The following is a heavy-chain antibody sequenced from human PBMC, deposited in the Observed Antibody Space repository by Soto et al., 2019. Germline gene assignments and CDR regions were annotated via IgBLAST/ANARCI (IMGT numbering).Heavy chain of an antibody. V-gene: IGHV1-69*13. CDR2: IIPIFGTA. Sequence: ASVKVSCKASGGTFSSYAISWVRQAPGQGLEWMGGIIPIFGTANYAQKFQGRVTITADESTSTAYMELSSLRSEDTAVYYCARVIYSSSRTYGMDVWGQGTTVTVSS. D-gene: IGHD6-6*01. J-gene: IGHJ6*02. CDR1: GGTFSSYA. CDR3: ARVIYSSSRTYGMDV.